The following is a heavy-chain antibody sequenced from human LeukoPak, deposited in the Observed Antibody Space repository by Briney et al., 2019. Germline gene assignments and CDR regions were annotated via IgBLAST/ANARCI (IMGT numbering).Heavy chain of an antibody. CDR1: GFSPPTSGVG. CDR2: IRWDDDK. Sequence: SGPAPLKPTQTLTLTYTFTGFSPPTSGVGVGWIRQPPEEALEWLALIRWDDDKRYSPSLKTRLTITKDTSKNQVVLTMTNMDPVDTATYYCALRPKAGLNWFDPWGQGTLVTVSS. V-gene: IGHV2-5*02. CDR3: ALRPKAGLNWFDP. J-gene: IGHJ5*02.